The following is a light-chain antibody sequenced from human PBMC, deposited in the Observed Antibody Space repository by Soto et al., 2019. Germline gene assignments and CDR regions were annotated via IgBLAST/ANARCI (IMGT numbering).Light chain of an antibody. CDR3: CSYAGNPYV. J-gene: IGLJ1*01. CDR1: NSDVGGYDY. V-gene: IGLV2-11*01. CDR2: DVN. Sequence: QSVLTQPRSVSGSPGQSVTISCTGGNSDVGGYDYVSWYQQHPGKAPKLMIFDVNKRPPGVPDRFSGSKSGNTASLTISRLQAEDEADYYCCSYAGNPYVFGTGTKVTVL.